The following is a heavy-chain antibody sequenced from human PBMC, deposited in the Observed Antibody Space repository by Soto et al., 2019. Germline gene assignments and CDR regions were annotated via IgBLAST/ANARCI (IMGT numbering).Heavy chain of an antibody. CDR1: GFPFSTSA. CDR2: VSGSGDSGTGDRT. J-gene: IGHJ4*02. CDR3: AKEEKGVIADYFDC. V-gene: IGHV3-23*01. Sequence: GSLRLSCAASGFPFSTSAMNWVRQAPGKGLEWVSGVSGSGDSGTGDRTYYADSVKGRFTISRDNSKNTLYLQMNSLRVEDTAVYYCAKEEKGVIADYFDCWGQGT. D-gene: IGHD3-10*01.